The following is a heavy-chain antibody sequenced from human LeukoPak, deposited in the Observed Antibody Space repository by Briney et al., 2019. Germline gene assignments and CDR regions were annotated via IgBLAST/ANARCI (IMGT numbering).Heavy chain of an antibody. CDR1: GGTFSSYA. J-gene: IGHJ4*02. D-gene: IGHD5-12*01. CDR3: ARAGYSGYDYRLSVFDY. Sequence: VAAVKVSCKASGGTFSSYAISWVRQAPGQGLEWMGGIISIFGTENYAQKFQGRVTITTDESTSTAYMELSSLRSEDTAVYYCARAGYSGYDYRLSVFDYWGQGTLVTVSS. CDR2: IISIFGTE. V-gene: IGHV1-69*05.